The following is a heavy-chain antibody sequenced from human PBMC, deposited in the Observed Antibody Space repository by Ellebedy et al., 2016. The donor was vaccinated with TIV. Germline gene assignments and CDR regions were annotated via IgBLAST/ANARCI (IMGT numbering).Heavy chain of an antibody. CDR3: ARGSITIFGVVIKRRYFDL. V-gene: IGHV1-8*01. CDR2: MNPNSGNT. Sequence: AASVKASCKASGYTFTSYDINWVRQATGQGLEWMGWMNPNSGNTGYAQKFQGRVTMTRNTSISTAYMELSSLRSEDTAVYYCARGSITIFGVVIKRRYFDLWGRGTLVTVSS. J-gene: IGHJ2*01. D-gene: IGHD3-3*01. CDR1: GYTFTSYD.